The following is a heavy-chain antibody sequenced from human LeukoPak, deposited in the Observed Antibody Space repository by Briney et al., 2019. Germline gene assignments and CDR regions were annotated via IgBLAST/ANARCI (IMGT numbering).Heavy chain of an antibody. CDR2: IWYDGSNK. J-gene: IGHJ4*02. D-gene: IGHD6-13*01. CDR1: GFTFSSYG. Sequence: PGRSLRLSCAASGFTFSSYGMHWVRQAPGKGLEWVAVIWYDGSNKYYADSVKGRFTISRDNSKNTLYLQMNSLRAEDTAVYYCARDSAAGTMIDYWGQGTLVTVSS. V-gene: IGHV3-33*01. CDR3: ARDSAAGTMIDY.